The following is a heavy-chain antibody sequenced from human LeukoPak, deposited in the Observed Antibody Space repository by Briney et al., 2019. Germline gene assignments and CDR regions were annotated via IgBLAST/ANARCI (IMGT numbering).Heavy chain of an antibody. Sequence: GASVKVSCKASGYTFTSYGISWVQQAPGQGLEWMGWISAYNGNTNYAQKFQGRVSMTTDTSTSTAYMELRSLRSDDTAVYYCARNRIYDYDSSGYYDYWGQGTLVTVSS. CDR3: ARNRIYDYDSSGYYDY. CDR1: GYTFTSYG. CDR2: ISAYNGNT. J-gene: IGHJ4*02. D-gene: IGHD3-22*01. V-gene: IGHV1-18*01.